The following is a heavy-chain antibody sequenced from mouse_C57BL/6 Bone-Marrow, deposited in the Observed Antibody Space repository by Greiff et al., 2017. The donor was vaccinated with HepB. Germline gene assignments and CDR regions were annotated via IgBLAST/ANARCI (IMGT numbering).Heavy chain of an antibody. D-gene: IGHD1-1*01. CDR2: IDPETGGT. J-gene: IGHJ2*01. V-gene: IGHV1-15*01. CDR3: TRRAHYYGSRK. CDR1: GYTFTDYE. Sequence: VKLQESGAELVRPGASVTLSCKASGYTFTDYEMHWVKQTPVHGLEWIGAIDPETGGTAYNQKFKGKAILTADKSSSTAYMELRSLTSEDSAVYYCTRRAHYYGSRKWGQGTTLTVSS.